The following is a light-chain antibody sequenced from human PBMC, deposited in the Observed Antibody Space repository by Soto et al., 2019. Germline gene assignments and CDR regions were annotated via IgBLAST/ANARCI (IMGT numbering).Light chain of an antibody. V-gene: IGKV3-15*01. CDR1: QSVSGR. CDR2: GAS. J-gene: IGKJ1*01. Sequence: EIAMTQSPATLSVSPGERATLSCRASQSVSGRLAWYQQKRGQAPRLLIYGASTRATGISARFSGSGSGTDFTLTISSLQPEDFATYYCQQSYSTPSWTFGQGTKVDIK. CDR3: QQSYSTPSWT.